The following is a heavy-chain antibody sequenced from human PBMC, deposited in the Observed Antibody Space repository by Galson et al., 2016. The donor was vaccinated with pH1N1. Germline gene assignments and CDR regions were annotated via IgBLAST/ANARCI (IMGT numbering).Heavy chain of an antibody. CDR2: ISPTGGGP. CDR3: AGADGFWSDLS. J-gene: IGHJ5*02. CDR1: GDTFTNYY. Sequence: SVKVSCKASGDTFTNYYFHWVRQAPGQGLEWMGVISPTGGGPRYAQSFQDRITISTDTSTQTVYMELRSLRSDDTAVYFCAGADGFWSDLSWGQGTLVTISS. D-gene: IGHD3-3*01. V-gene: IGHV1-46*03.